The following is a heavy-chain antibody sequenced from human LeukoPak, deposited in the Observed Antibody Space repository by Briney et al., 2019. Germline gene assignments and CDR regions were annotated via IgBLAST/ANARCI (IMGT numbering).Heavy chain of an antibody. D-gene: IGHD6-13*01. CDR2: IIPILGIA. CDR1: GGTFSSYA. Sequence: SVKVSCKASGGTFSSYAISWVRQAPGQGLEWMGRIIPILGIANYAQKFQGRVTITADKSTSTAYMELSSLRSEDTAVYYCARDIGAAAGRFDYWGQGTLVTVSS. J-gene: IGHJ4*02. V-gene: IGHV1-69*04. CDR3: ARDIGAAAGRFDY.